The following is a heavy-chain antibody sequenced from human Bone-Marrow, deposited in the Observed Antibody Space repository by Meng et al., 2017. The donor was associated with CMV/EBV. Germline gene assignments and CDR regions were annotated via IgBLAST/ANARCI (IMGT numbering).Heavy chain of an antibody. CDR2: INSDGSST. V-gene: IGHV3-74*01. CDR3: ARMVRNVWSGYSFDY. J-gene: IGHJ4*02. D-gene: IGHD3-3*01. Sequence: GGSLRLSCAASGFTFSSYWMHWVRQAPGKGLVWVSRINSDGSSTSYADSVKGRFTISRDNAKNTLYLQMNSLRAEDTAVYYCARMVRNVWSGYSFDYWGQGTLVTVPS. CDR1: GFTFSSYW.